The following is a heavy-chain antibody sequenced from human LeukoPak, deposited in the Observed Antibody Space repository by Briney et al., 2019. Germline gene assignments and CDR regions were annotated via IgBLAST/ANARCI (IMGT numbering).Heavy chain of an antibody. CDR1: GSSIRTYTH. CDR3: ARDLPLTPSLD. Sequence: SETLSLTCTVSGSSIRTYTHWGWIRQPPGKGLEWIGSIHHTGSTYYNPSLESRVTISIDTSKNQFSLKLSSVTAADTAVYYCARDLPLTPSLDWGQGTLVTVSS. D-gene: IGHD1-14*01. J-gene: IGHJ4*02. V-gene: IGHV4-38-2*02. CDR2: IHHTGST.